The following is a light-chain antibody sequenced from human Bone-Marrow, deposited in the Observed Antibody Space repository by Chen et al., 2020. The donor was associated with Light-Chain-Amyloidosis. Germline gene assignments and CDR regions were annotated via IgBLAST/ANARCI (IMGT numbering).Light chain of an antibody. CDR2: GSS. CDR3: QQYGTSPLT. V-gene: IGKV3-20*01. Sequence: EIVLTQSPGTLSLSPGEGANLSCRASQTISSNYLTWYQQKFGQAPRLLISGSSSRATGIPDRFTGRWSGTDFTLTINRLEPEDFAMYYCQQYGTSPLTFGGGTKVEIK. J-gene: IGKJ4*01. CDR1: QTISSNY.